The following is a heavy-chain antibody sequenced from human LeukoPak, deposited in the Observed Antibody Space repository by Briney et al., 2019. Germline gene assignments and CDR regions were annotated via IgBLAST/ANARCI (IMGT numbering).Heavy chain of an antibody. V-gene: IGHV3-30*02. CDR1: GFTFSNYG. J-gene: IGHJ4*02. Sequence: PGGSLRLSCAASGFTFSNYGMHWVRRAPGKGLEWVAFMHYDGSNKYYADSVNGRFTISRDNSKNTLYLQTNSLRAEDTAVYYCAKAIDDFWSDYYPDYWGQGTLVTVSS. D-gene: IGHD3-3*01. CDR2: MHYDGSNK. CDR3: AKAIDDFWSDYYPDY.